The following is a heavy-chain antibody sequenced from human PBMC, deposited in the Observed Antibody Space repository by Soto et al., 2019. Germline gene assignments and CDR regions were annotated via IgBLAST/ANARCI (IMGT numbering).Heavy chain of an antibody. D-gene: IGHD3-3*01. J-gene: IGHJ4*02. CDR2: ISYDGSNK. CDR3: AKAWEEVATIFLFDY. CDR1: GFTFSSYG. Sequence: QVQLVESGGGVVQPGRSLRLSCAASGFTFSSYGMHWVREAPGKGLEWVAVISYDGSNKYYADSVKGRFTISRDNSKNTLYLQMNSLRAEDTAVYYCAKAWEEVATIFLFDYWGQGTLVSVSS. V-gene: IGHV3-30*18.